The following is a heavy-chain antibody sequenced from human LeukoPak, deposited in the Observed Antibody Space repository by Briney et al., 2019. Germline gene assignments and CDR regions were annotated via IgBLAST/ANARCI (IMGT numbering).Heavy chain of an antibody. CDR3: ARRSEFGVLYYMDI. Sequence: CGMNWVRQAPGQGLEWVSYISGSSGTIYYADSVKGRFTISRDNAKNSLYLQMNSLRAEDTAVYYCARRSEFGVLYYMDIWGKGTTVTVSS. V-gene: IGHV3-48*01. CDR1: CG. CDR2: ISGSSGTI. J-gene: IGHJ6*03. D-gene: IGHD3-16*01.